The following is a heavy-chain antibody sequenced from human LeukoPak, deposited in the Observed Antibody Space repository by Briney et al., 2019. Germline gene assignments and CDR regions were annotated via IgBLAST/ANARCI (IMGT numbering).Heavy chain of an antibody. CDR2: INPNSGGT. CDR1: GYTFTGYY. D-gene: IGHD3-16*01. V-gene: IGHV1-2*02. CDR3: ARSKGDDAFDI. Sequence: ASVKVSCKASGYTFTGYYMHWVRQAPGQGLEWMGWINPNSGGTNYAQKFQGRVTMTRDTSISTAYRELSRLRSDDTAVYSWARSKGDDAFDIWGKGTMVPVSS. J-gene: IGHJ3*02.